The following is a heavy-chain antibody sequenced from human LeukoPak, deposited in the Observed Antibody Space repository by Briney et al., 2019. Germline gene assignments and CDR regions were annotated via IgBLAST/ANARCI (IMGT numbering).Heavy chain of an antibody. CDR1: GGSISSYY. D-gene: IGHD6-13*01. J-gene: IGHJ5*02. CDR3: ARAGIAAAGTEGGNWFDP. V-gene: IGHV4-59*01. CDR2: IYYSGST. Sequence: SETLSLTRTVSGGSISSYYWSWIRQPPGKGLEWIGYIYYSGSTNYNPSLKSRVTISVDTSKNQFSLKLSSVTAADTAVYYCARAGIAAAGTEGGNWFDPWGQGTLVTVSS.